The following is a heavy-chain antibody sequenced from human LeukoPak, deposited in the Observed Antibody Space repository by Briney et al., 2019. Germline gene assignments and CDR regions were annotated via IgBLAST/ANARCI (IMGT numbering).Heavy chain of an antibody. CDR1: GVSISSYY. D-gene: IGHD3-22*01. CDR3: ARDKDYYDSSGFRFDP. V-gene: IGHV4-4*07. J-gene: IGHJ5*02. CDR2: IYTSGST. Sequence: SETLSLTCTVSGVSISSYYWSWIRQPAGKGLEWIGRIYTSGSTNYNPSLKSRVTMSVDTSKNQFSLKLSSVTAADTAVYYCARDKDYYDSSGFRFDPWGQGTLVTVSS.